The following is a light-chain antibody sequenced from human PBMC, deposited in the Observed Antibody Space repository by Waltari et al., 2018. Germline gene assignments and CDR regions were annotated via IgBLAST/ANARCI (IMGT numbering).Light chain of an antibody. J-gene: IGLJ3*02. CDR3: NAYTGRNSWL. V-gene: IGLV2-14*03. CDR2: GAL. Sequence: WYQQHPCKGPTHIMFGALERPSGVANRVSGTKSVNTACLTISVLQADDEAEYYCNAYTGRNSWLFGGGTKLTVL.